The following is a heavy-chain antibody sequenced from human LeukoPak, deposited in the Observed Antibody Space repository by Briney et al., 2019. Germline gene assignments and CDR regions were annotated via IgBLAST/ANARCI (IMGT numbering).Heavy chain of an antibody. V-gene: IGHV3-74*01. Sequence: GGSLRLSCAASGFAFSSNWMHWVRHTPGKGLVWVSRINSGGSGTSYTASVEGRFTISRDNVKNTLYLQMDSLRAEDTAVYYCATSLGPLTEYWGQGTLVTVSS. CDR1: GFAFSSNW. CDR3: ATSLGPLTEY. CDR2: INSGGSGT. D-gene: IGHD7-27*01. J-gene: IGHJ4*02.